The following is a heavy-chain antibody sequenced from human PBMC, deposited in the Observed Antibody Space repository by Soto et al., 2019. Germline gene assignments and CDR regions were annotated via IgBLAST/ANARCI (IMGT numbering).Heavy chain of an antibody. V-gene: IGHV1-69*02. CDR2: IIPRLGIA. Sequence: QVQLVQSGAEVKKPGSSVRVSCKDSGGTFSTYSMFWVRQAPGQGLEWMGRIIPRLGIANNATRFQDRVTITADKSTATAYVKLSSLRSEDTALYYCTIGSLSSEAFDIWGQGTMVTVSS. CDR1: GGTFSTYS. CDR3: TIGSLSSEAFDI. J-gene: IGHJ3*02. D-gene: IGHD3-16*01.